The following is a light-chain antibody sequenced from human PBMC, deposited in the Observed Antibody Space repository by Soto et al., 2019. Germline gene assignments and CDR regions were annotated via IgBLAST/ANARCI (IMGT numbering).Light chain of an antibody. CDR1: QSVSSY. V-gene: IGKV3-11*01. CDR2: DVS. J-gene: IGKJ5*01. Sequence: EIVLTQSPATLSLSPGERATLSCRASQSVSSYLAWYQQKPGQAPRLLIYDVSNRATGIPARFSGSGSGTDFTLTISSPEPEDFAVYYCQQRSNWPITIGQGTRLEIK. CDR3: QQRSNWPIT.